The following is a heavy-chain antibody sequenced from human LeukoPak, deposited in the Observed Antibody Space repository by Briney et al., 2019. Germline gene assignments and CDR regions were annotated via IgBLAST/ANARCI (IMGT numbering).Heavy chain of an antibody. CDR1: GFTFSSYA. D-gene: IGHD3-10*01. Sequence: PGGSLRLSCAAAGFTFSSYAMSWVRPAPGKGLELVSAISGSGCSTYYADSVKGRFTISRDNSKNTLYLQMNSLRAEDTAVYYCATGAWLFGYWGQGTLVTVSS. CDR3: ATGAWLFGY. J-gene: IGHJ4*02. CDR2: ISGSGCST. V-gene: IGHV3-23*01.